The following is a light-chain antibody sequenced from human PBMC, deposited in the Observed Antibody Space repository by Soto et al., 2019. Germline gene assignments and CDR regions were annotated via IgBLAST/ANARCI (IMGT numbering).Light chain of an antibody. V-gene: IGLV2-14*01. Sequence: QSVLPQPASVSGSPVQSITISCTGTSSDVGGYNYASWYQQHPGKAPKLMIYDVSNRPSGVSNRFSGSKSGNTASLTISGLQAEDEADYYCSSYTSSSTYVFGTGTKVNVL. J-gene: IGLJ1*01. CDR3: SSYTSSSTYV. CDR1: SSDVGGYNY. CDR2: DVS.